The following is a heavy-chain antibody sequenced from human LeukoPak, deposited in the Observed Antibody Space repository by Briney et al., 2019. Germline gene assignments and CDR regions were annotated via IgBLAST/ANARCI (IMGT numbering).Heavy chain of an antibody. J-gene: IGHJ4*02. CDR2: INSDGSST. V-gene: IGHV3-74*01. CDR3: ARGYYDILTGYYNVLDY. Sequence: GGSLRLSCAASGFTFSSYWMHWVRQAPGKGLVWVSRINSDGSSTSYADSVKGRFTISRDNAKNTLYLQMNSLRAEDTAVYYCARGYYDILTGYYNVLDYWGQGTLVTVSS. D-gene: IGHD3-9*01. CDR1: GFTFSSYW.